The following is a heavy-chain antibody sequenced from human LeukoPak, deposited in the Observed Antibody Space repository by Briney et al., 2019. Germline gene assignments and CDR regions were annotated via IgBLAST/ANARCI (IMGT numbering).Heavy chain of an antibody. CDR3: AKAKTQAMVLPGNY. Sequence: GGSLRLSCAASGFTFSSYEMNWVRQAPGKGLEWVSYISSSGSTIYYADSVKGRFTISRDNAKNSLYLQMNSLRAEDTAVYYCAKAKTQAMVLPGNYWGQGTLVTVSS. D-gene: IGHD5-18*01. CDR1: GFTFSSYE. V-gene: IGHV3-48*03. J-gene: IGHJ4*02. CDR2: ISSSGSTI.